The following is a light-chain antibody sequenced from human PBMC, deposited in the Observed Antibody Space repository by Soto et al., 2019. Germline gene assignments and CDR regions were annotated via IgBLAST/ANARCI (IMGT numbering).Light chain of an antibody. Sequence: EIVMTKSPSTLSGVPGESTSRSFRASQSVFSSLAWYQQRPGQAPRLLIYGSATRATGIPDRFSGSGSGTEFTLSIRSMQSEDSAVSYCQQYHSWPAFGQGTKVDI. V-gene: IGKV3-15*01. CDR2: GSA. CDR1: QSVFSS. J-gene: IGKJ1*01. CDR3: QQYHSWPA.